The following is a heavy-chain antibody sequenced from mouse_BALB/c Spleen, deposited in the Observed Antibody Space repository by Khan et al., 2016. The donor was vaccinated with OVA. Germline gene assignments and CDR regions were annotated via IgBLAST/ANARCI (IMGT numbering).Heavy chain of an antibody. J-gene: IGHJ4*01. D-gene: IGHD2-3*01. Sequence: QLEESGPGLVNPSQSLSLTCTVTGYSITSDYAWNWIRQFPGNKLEWMGYINYSGRTNYNPALKSRISITRDTSKNQFFLQLNSVTTEDTATYYCARDGSRYNYAMDYWGQGTSVTVSS. CDR2: INYSGRT. CDR3: ARDGSRYNYAMDY. CDR1: GYSITSDYA. V-gene: IGHV3-2*02.